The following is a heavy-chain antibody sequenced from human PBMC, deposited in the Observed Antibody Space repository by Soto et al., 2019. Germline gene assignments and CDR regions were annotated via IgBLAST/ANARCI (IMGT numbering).Heavy chain of an antibody. CDR3: ARDHESTSDPLLRYFDWSPGWFDP. CDR1: GFTFSSYG. Sequence: QVQLVESGGGVVQPGRSLRLSCAASGFTFSSYGMHWVRQAPGKGLEWVAVIWYDGSNKYYADSVKGRFTISRDNSKNTLYLQMNSPRAEDTAVYYCARDHESTSDPLLRYFDWSPGWFDPWGQGTLVTVSS. CDR2: IWYDGSNK. V-gene: IGHV3-33*01. J-gene: IGHJ5*02. D-gene: IGHD3-9*01.